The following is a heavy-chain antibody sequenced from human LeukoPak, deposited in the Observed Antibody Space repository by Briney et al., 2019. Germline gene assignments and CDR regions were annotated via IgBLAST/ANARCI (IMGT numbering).Heavy chain of an antibody. J-gene: IGHJ4*02. CDR3: ATMGSGSYFNY. CDR2: INQSGST. D-gene: IGHD1-26*01. CDR1: GGPFSIYC. V-gene: IGHV4-34*01. Sequence: PSETLSLTCGVYGGPFSIYCWNWIRQSPGEGLEWTGEINQSGSTKYNPSLKSRVTISVDTSKNQFSLKLSSVTAADTAVYYCATMGSGSYFNYWGQGSLVTVSS.